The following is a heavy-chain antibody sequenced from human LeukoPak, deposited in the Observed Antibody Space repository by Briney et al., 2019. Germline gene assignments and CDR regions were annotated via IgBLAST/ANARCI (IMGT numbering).Heavy chain of an antibody. CDR3: AIEVSGSYYADAFDI. D-gene: IGHD1-26*01. J-gene: IGHJ3*02. Sequence: ASVKVSCKASGYTFTSYYMHWVRQAPGQGLEWMGIINPSGGSTSYAQKFQGRVTITADESTSTAYMELSSLRSEDTAVYYCAIEVSGSYYADAFDIWGQGTMVTVSS. CDR1: GYTFTSYY. CDR2: INPSGGST. V-gene: IGHV1-46*01.